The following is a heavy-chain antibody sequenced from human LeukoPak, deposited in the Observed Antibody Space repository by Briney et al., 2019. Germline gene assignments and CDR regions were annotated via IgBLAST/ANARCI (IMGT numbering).Heavy chain of an antibody. J-gene: IGHJ6*03. CDR2: INQDGSEK. V-gene: IGHV3-7*01. Sequence: GGSLRLSCAASGFTFTTYWINWVRQAPGKGLEWVAVINQDGSEKYYVDSVKGRFTISRDNAKNSLYLQMNSLRAEDTAVYYCARVKMGATVSDYYYYYMDVWGKGTTVAVSS. CDR1: GFTFTTYW. D-gene: IGHD1-26*01. CDR3: ARVKMGATVSDYYYYYMDV.